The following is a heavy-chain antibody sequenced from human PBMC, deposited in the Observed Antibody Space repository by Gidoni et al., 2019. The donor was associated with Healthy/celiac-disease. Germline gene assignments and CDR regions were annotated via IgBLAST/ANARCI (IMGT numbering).Heavy chain of an antibody. V-gene: IGHV1-2*02. D-gene: IGHD6-13*01. Sequence: QVQLVQSGAEVKEPGASVTVSCKASGYTFTGYYIHWLRQAPGQGLEWMGWINPISGGTNYAQKFQGRVTMARDTSISTAYMEVGRLKSDDTAVYYCARGRIAAVIDYWGQGTLVTVSS. CDR1: GYTFTGYY. CDR3: ARGRIAAVIDY. CDR2: INPISGGT. J-gene: IGHJ4*02.